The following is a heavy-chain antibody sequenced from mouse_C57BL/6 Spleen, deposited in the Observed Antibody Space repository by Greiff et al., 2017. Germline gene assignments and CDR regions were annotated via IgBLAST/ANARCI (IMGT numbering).Heavy chain of an antibody. CDR2: INPYNGGT. CDR3: ARKGYYSNYDYAMDY. Sequence: VQLQQSGPVLVKPGASVKMSCKASGYTFSDYYMNWVKQSHGKSLEWIGVINPYNGGTSYNQKFKGKATLTVDKSSSTAYMELNSLTSEDSAVYYCARKGYYSNYDYAMDYWGQGTSVTVSS. CDR1: GYTFSDYY. J-gene: IGHJ4*01. D-gene: IGHD2-5*01. V-gene: IGHV1-19*01.